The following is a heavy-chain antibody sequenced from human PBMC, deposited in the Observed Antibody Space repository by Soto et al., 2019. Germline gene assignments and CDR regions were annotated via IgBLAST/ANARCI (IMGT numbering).Heavy chain of an antibody. D-gene: IGHD6-19*01. J-gene: IGHJ4*02. V-gene: IGHV3-7*01. CDR2: IKQDGSEE. CDR3: ARRSWLASDC. CDR1: GFSFSSYW. Sequence: GGSLRLSCAASGFSFSSYWMSWVRQAPGKGLEWVANIKQDGSEESYVDSVKGRFTISRDNAKNSLYLQMNSLRAEDTAVYSCARRSWLASDCWGQGTLVTVSS.